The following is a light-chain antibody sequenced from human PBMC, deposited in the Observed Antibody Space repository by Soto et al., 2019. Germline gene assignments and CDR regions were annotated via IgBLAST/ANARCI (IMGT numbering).Light chain of an antibody. CDR2: EVT. J-gene: IGLJ1*01. CDR3: SSYSSKTPPYV. CDR1: GSDIGGYNY. Sequence: QSVLTQPASLSGSPGQSITISCTGGGSDIGGYNYVSWYQQHPGRAPRLLILEVTNRPSGVPDRFSGSKSGNTASLIIRGLQAEDEADYFCSSYSSKTPPYVFGTGTKVTVL. V-gene: IGLV2-14*01.